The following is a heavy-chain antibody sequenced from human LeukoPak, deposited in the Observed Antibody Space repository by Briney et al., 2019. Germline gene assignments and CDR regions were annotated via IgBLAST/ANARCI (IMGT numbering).Heavy chain of an antibody. D-gene: IGHD2-2*01. Sequence: ASVTVSCKASGYTFTGYYMHWVRQAPGQGLEWMGWINPNSGGTNYAQKFQGRVTMTRDTSISTAYMELSRLRSDDTAVYYCARGIVVVPAAFDYWGQGTLVTVSS. CDR3: ARGIVVVPAAFDY. CDR1: GYTFTGYY. V-gene: IGHV1-2*02. CDR2: INPNSGGT. J-gene: IGHJ4*02.